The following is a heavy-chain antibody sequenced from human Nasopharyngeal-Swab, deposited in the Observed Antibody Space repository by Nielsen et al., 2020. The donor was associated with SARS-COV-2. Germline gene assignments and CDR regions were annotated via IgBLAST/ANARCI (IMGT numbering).Heavy chain of an antibody. D-gene: IGHD2-2*01. J-gene: IGHJ6*02. CDR3: ARTAAASENGMDV. CDR2: ISSSSSYI. V-gene: IGHV3-21*01. Sequence: GESLNLSCAASGFTFSSYSMNWVRQAPGKGLEWVSSISSSSSYIYYADSVKGRFTISRDNAKNSLYLQMNSLRAEDTAVYYCARTAAASENGMDVWGQGTTVTVSS. CDR1: GFTFSSYS.